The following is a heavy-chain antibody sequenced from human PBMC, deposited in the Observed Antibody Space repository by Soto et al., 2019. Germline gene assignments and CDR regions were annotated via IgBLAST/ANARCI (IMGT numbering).Heavy chain of an antibody. J-gene: IGHJ4*02. V-gene: IGHV4-31*03. D-gene: IGHD4-17*01. CDR3: ARATYGDYSPDY. CDR2: IDYSGST. CDR1: GGSISSGGYY. Sequence: QVQLQESGPGLVKPSQTLSLTCTVSGGSISSGGYYWSWIRQHPGKGLEWIGYIDYSGSTYYNPSLKSRVTISIDTSKNQFSLKLSSVTAADTAVYYCARATYGDYSPDYWGQGTLVTVSS.